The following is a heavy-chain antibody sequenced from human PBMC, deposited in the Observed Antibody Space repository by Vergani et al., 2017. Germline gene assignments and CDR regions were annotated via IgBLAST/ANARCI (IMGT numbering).Heavy chain of an antibody. CDR3: ARGSSWSYYKEFDY. J-gene: IGHJ4*02. Sequence: EVQLVESGGGLVQPGRSLRLSCAASGFIFDDFAMRWVRQVPGKGLEWVSGISGNSGSIGYADSRKGGFTISRDNTKNSLYLQINSMRTEDMAFYYCARGSSWSYYKEFDYWGQGTLVSVSA. D-gene: IGHD3-10*01. CDR2: ISGNSGSI. V-gene: IGHV3-9*03. CDR1: GFIFDDFA.